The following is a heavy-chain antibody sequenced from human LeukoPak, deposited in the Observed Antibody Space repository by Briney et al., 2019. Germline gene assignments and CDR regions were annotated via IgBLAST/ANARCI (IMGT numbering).Heavy chain of an antibody. V-gene: IGHV4-59*01. CDR3: ARAGPETYYDFWSGSKSYYFDY. D-gene: IGHD3-3*01. CDR2: IYYSGST. J-gene: IGHJ4*02. Sequence: SETLSLTCAVYGGSFSGYYWSWIRQPPGKGLERIGYIYYSGSTYYNPSLKSRVTISVDTSKNQFSLKLSSVTAADTAVYYCARAGPETYYDFWSGSKSYYFDYWGQGTLVTVSS. CDR1: GGSFSGYY.